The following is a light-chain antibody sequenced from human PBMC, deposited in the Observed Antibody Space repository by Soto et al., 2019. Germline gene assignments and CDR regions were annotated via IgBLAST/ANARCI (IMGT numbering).Light chain of an antibody. Sequence: DIVMTQSPATLSVSPGERDTLSCRASQSVASNLAWYQQRPGQAPRLLIYGASTRATGVPDRFSGSGSGTEFTLTISSLKSDDFAGYYCHHSNNGPHTFGGGTKVEIK. CDR3: HHSNNGPHT. CDR2: GAS. CDR1: QSVASN. V-gene: IGKV3-15*01. J-gene: IGKJ4*01.